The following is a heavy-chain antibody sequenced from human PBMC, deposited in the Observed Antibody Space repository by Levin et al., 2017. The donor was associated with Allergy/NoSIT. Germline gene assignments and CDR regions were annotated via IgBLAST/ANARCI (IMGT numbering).Heavy chain of an antibody. D-gene: IGHD6-19*01. CDR2: IMPLFNTV. V-gene: IGHV1-69*06. J-gene: IGHJ4*02. CDR1: GGILTNHV. CDR3: ASPLNYNTGWYTVDH. Sequence: GASVKVSCKTSGGILTNHVISWLRQGPGQRPEWMGGIMPLFNTVNYAQKFQGRLTIPADKFSNTVYMEVTSLRSDDPAIYYCASPLNYNTGWYTVDHWGQGTVVTVSS.